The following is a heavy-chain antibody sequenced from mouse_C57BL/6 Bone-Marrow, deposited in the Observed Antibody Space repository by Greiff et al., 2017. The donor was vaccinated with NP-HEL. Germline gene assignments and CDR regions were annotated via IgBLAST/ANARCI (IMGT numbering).Heavy chain of an antibody. J-gene: IGHJ1*03. V-gene: IGHV1-64*01. CDR3: AREETTVVAEGWYFDV. D-gene: IGHD1-1*01. Sequence: QVHVKQPGAELVKPGASVKLSCKASGYTFTSYWMHWVKQRPGQGLEWIGMIHPNSGSTNYNEKFKSKATLTVDKSSSTAYMQLSSLTSEDSAVYYCAREETTVVAEGWYFDVWGTGTTVTVSS. CDR1: GYTFTSYW. CDR2: IHPNSGST.